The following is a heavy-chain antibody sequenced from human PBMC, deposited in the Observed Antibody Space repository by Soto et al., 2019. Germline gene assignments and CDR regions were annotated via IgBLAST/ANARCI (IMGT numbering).Heavy chain of an antibody. CDR2: INHSGST. D-gene: IGHD2-8*02. Sequence: PSETLSLTCAVYGGSFSGYYWSWIRQPPGKGLEWIGEINHSGSTNYNPSLKSRVTISVDTSKNQFSLKLTSVTAADTAVYYCARDKVTGLLDYWGQGTLVTVSS. CDR1: GGSFSGYY. CDR3: ARDKVTGLLDY. V-gene: IGHV4-34*01. J-gene: IGHJ4*02.